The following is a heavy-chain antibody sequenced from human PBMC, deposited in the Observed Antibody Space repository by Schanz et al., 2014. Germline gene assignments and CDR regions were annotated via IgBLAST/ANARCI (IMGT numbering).Heavy chain of an antibody. V-gene: IGHV3-23*04. Sequence: EVQLVESGGGLVKPGGSLRLSCSASGFTLSSYGMHWVRQAPGKGLEWVSGIGGSGDSTHYADSVKGRFSISRDNGETSVYLQINSLRVEDTAVYYCARFLARYQYYGVDVWGQGTTVIVSS. D-gene: IGHD3-3*01. CDR2: IGGSGDST. J-gene: IGHJ6*02. CDR1: GFTLSSYG. CDR3: ARFLARYQYYGVDV.